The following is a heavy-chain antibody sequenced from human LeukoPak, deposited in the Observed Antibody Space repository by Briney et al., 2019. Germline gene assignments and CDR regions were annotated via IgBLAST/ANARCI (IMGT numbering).Heavy chain of an antibody. CDR3: ARDKWGAVAGLDY. D-gene: IGHD6-19*01. J-gene: IGHJ4*02. Sequence: PGGSLRLSCAASGFTVSSNYMSWVRQAPGKGLEWVSVIYSGGSTYYADSVKGRFTISRDNSKNTLYLQMNSLRAEDTAVYYCARDKWGAVAGLDYWGQGPLVTVSS. CDR1: GFTVSSNY. CDR2: IYSGGST. V-gene: IGHV3-53*01.